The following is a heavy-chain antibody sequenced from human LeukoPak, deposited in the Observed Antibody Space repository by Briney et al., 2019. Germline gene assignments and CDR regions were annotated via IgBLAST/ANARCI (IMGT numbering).Heavy chain of an antibody. V-gene: IGHV3-30*03. Sequence: GRSLRLSCAASGFTFSSYGMHWVRQAPGKGLEWVAVISYDGSNKYYADSVKGRFTISRDNSKNTLYLQMNSLRAEDTAVYYCARDQVVIHGYYYYYYGMDVWGQGTTVTVSS. CDR2: ISYDGSNK. CDR3: ARDQVVIHGYYYYYYGMDV. J-gene: IGHJ6*02. CDR1: GFTFSSYG. D-gene: IGHD3-22*01.